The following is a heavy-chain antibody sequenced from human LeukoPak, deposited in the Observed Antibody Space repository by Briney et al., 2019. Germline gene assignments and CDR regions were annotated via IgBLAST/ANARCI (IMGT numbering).Heavy chain of an antibody. J-gene: IGHJ3*02. CDR1: GGSFSGYY. CDR3: ARLRDGGNSRNFDI. D-gene: IGHD4-23*01. V-gene: IGHV4-34*01. CDR2: INHSGST. Sequence: SETLSLTCAVYGGSFSGYYWSWIRQPPGKGLEWIGEINHSGSTNYNPSLKSRVTISVDTSKNQFSLKLSSVTAADTAVYYCARLRDGGNSRNFDIWGQGTMVTVSS.